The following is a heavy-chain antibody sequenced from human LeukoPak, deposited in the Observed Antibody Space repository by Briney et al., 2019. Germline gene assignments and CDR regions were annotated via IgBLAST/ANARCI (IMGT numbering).Heavy chain of an antibody. CDR2: ISAYNGST. D-gene: IGHD6-13*01. Sequence: ASVKVSFKASGYTFTSYAISWVRQAPGQGLEWMRWISAYNGSTNYAQKLQGRVAMTTDTSTSTAYMELRSLRSDDTAVYYCARGAAAQLNWFDPWGQGTLVTVSS. CDR1: GYTFTSYA. CDR3: ARGAAAQLNWFDP. J-gene: IGHJ5*02. V-gene: IGHV1-18*01.